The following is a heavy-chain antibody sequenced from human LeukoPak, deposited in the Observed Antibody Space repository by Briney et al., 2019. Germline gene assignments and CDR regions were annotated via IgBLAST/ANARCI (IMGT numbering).Heavy chain of an antibody. CDR2: ISAYNGNT. V-gene: IGHV1-18*01. CDR1: GYTSTSYG. Sequence: ASVKVSCKASGYTSTSYGISWVRQAPGQGLEWMGWISAYNGNTNYAQKLQGRVTMTTDASTSTAYMELRSLRSDDTAVYYCARSLEVYDILTGYYYWGQGTLVTVSS. D-gene: IGHD3-9*01. CDR3: ARSLEVYDILTGYYY. J-gene: IGHJ4*02.